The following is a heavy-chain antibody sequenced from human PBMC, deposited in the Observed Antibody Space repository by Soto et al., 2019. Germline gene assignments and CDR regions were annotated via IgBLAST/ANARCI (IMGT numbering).Heavy chain of an antibody. CDR1: GYSSNSYW. Sequence: PGESLKISCKGSGYSSNSYWINWVRQMPGKGLEWMGRIDPSDSFVKYSPSFQGHGTISADKSISAAYLHWRSLKASDTAIYYCASHSKNYDYYAIDVWGQGTTVTVSS. D-gene: IGHD3-22*01. CDR3: ASHSKNYDYYAIDV. J-gene: IGHJ6*02. V-gene: IGHV5-10-1*01. CDR2: IDPSDSFV.